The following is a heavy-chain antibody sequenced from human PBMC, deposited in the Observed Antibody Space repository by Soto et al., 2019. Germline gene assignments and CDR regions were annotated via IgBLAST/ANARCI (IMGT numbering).Heavy chain of an antibody. D-gene: IGHD6-6*01. CDR2: VSAYNGNT. Sequence: ASVKVSCKASGYTFTSYGISWVRQAPGQGLGWMGWVSAYNGNTNYAQKLQGRVTMTTDTSTSTAYMELRSLRSDDTAVYYCARVAGARPLWNWFDPWGQGTLVTRLL. V-gene: IGHV1-18*01. J-gene: IGHJ5*02. CDR3: ARVAGARPLWNWFDP. CDR1: GYTFTSYG.